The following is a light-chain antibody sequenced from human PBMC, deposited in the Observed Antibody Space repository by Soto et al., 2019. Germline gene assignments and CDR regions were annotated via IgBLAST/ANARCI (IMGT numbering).Light chain of an antibody. CDR2: GAS. V-gene: IGKV3-15*01. CDR3: QQYKSWTTIT. J-gene: IGKJ5*01. Sequence: EIVMTQSPATLSVSPGERATLSCRASQSISSKLGWYQQRPGQAPRLLIYGASTRATGIPARFSGSGSGTECTLTISSLQSEDSAVYYCQQYKSWTTITFGQGTRLEIK. CDR1: QSISSK.